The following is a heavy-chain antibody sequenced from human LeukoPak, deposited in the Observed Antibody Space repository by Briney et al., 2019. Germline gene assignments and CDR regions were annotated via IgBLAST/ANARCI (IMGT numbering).Heavy chain of an antibody. D-gene: IGHD6-13*01. CDR3: ARFIAAPYYFDY. Sequence: GGSLRLSCTASGFIFSNYDMSWVRQAPGKGLEWVSGLSASGDTTYYADSVKGRFAISRDISKNTLYLQMNSLRAEDTAVYYCARFIAAPYYFDYWGRGTLVTVSS. V-gene: IGHV3-23*01. J-gene: IGHJ4*02. CDR1: GFIFSNYD. CDR2: LSASGDTT.